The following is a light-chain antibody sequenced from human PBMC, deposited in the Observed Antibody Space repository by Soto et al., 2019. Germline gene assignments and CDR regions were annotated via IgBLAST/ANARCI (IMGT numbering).Light chain of an antibody. J-gene: IGLJ1*01. CDR1: ASDIGGYTF. V-gene: IGLV2-8*01. Sequence: QSAVTQPPSASGSPGQSVAISCTGTASDIGGYTFVSWYQQHPGKAPKLLIYDVNKRPSGVPDRFSGSKSGNTASLTVSGLQAEDEADYYCSAHGGTNPYVFGTGTKVTVL. CDR2: DVN. CDR3: SAHGGTNPYV.